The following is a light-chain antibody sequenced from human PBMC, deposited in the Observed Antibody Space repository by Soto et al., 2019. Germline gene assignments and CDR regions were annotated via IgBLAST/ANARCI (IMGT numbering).Light chain of an antibody. CDR2: GAS. V-gene: IGKV3-20*01. CDR3: QQYDSSPWT. CDR1: QSVSSSF. Sequence: EIVLTQSPGTLSLSPGERATLSCRASQSVSSSFLAWYHQKPGQAPRLLIYGASSKATGIPDRFIGSGSGTDFTRTISRLETEDFAVFYWQQYDSSPWTFGQGTKVEIK. J-gene: IGKJ1*01.